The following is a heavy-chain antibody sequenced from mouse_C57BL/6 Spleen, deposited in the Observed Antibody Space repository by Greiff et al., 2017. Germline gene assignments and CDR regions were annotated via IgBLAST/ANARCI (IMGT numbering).Heavy chain of an antibody. V-gene: IGHV5-6*02. D-gene: IGHD1-1*02. J-gene: IGHJ4*01. CDR3: ARQGVGWDY. CDR1: GFTFSRYG. Sequence: EVMLVESGGDLVKPGGSLKLSCAASGFTFSRYGMSWVRQTPDKRLEWVATISSGGSYTYYPDSVKGRFTISRDNAKNTLYLQMSSLKSEDTAMYYWARQGVGWDYWGQGTSVTVSS. CDR2: ISSGGSYT.